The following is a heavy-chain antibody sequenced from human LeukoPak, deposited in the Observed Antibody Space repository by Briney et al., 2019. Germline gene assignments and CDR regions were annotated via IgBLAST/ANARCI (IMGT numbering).Heavy chain of an antibody. V-gene: IGHV3-9*01. D-gene: IGHD2-21*02. J-gene: IGHJ6*03. CDR1: GFTFDDYA. Sequence: TGRSLRLSCAASGFTFDDYAMHWVRQAPGKGLEWVSGISWNSGSIGYADSVKGRFTISRDNAKNSLYLQMNSLRAEDTAVYYCARDHGIRGDSTYYMDVWGKGTTVTVSS. CDR3: ARDHGIRGDSTYYMDV. CDR2: ISWNSGSI.